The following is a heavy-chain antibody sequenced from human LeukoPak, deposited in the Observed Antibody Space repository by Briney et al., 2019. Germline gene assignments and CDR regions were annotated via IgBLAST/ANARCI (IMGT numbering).Heavy chain of an antibody. V-gene: IGHV4-39*07. D-gene: IGHD3-10*01. Sequence: SETLSLTCTVSGGSISSSSYYWGWIRQPPGKGLEWIGSMYSSGSTYYNPSLKSRVTISVDTSKNQFSLKLSSVTAADTAVYYCARDLSYFDYWGQGTLVTVSS. CDR2: MYSSGST. CDR3: ARDLSYFDY. J-gene: IGHJ4*02. CDR1: GGSISSSSYY.